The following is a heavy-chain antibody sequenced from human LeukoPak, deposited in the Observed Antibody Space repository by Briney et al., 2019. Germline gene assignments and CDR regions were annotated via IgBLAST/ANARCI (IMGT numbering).Heavy chain of an antibody. Sequence: GGSLRLSCAASGFTFSSYGMHWVRQAPGKGLEWVAFIRYDGSNKYYADSVKGRFTISRDNSKNTLYLQMNSLRAEDTAVYYCAVITGPFHDYGDWGFDYWGQGTLVTVSS. D-gene: IGHD4-17*01. J-gene: IGHJ4*02. CDR3: AVITGPFHDYGDWGFDY. CDR1: GFTFSSYG. CDR2: IRYDGSNK. V-gene: IGHV3-30*02.